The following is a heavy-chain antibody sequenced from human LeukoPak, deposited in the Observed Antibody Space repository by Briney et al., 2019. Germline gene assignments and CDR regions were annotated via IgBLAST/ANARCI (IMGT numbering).Heavy chain of an antibody. D-gene: IGHD2-2*01. CDR1: GFTVSSNY. J-gene: IGHJ4*02. CDR3: ASLVVPAAVFDY. V-gene: IGHV3-66*01. CDR2: IYSGGST. Sequence: GGSLRLSCAASGFTVSSNYMSWVRQAPGKGLEWVSVIYSGGSTYYADSVKGRFTISRGNSKNTLYLQMNSLRAEDTAVYYCASLVVPAAVFDYWGQGTLVTVSS.